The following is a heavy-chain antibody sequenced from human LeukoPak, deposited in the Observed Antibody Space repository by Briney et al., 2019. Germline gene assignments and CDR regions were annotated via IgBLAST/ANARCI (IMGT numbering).Heavy chain of an antibody. CDR3: AKDTPDGAATAPDDYYFDY. CDR1: GFTFTRYA. Sequence: GGSLRLSCAASGFTFTRYAMSWVRQAPGKGLEWVSAISGSGDSTYYADSVKGRFTISRDNSKNTLYLQMNSLRAEDTAVYYCAKDTPDGAATAPDDYYFDYWGQGTLVTVSS. D-gene: IGHD3-16*01. V-gene: IGHV3-23*01. J-gene: IGHJ4*02. CDR2: ISGSGDST.